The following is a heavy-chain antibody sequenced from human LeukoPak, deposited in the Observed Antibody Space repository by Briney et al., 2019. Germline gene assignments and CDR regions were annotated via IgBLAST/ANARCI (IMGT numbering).Heavy chain of an antibody. CDR1: GFTFSRYA. CDR2: ISASGGTA. D-gene: IGHD3-10*01. V-gene: IGHV3-23*01. J-gene: IGHJ3*02. CDR3: AKDPNGEWVGAFDM. Sequence: GGSLRLSCEASGFTFSRYAMSWVRQAPGKGPEWVSGISASGGTAYFADSVKGRFIISRDSSKNTLFLQMNSLRAEDTALYYCAKDPNGEWVGAFDMWGQGTKVTVSS.